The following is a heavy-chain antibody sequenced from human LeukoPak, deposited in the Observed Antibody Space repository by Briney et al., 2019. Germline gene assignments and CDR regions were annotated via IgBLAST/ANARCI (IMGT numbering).Heavy chain of an antibody. CDR2: ISYDGSNK. CDR1: GFTSSNHA. V-gene: IGHV3-30*04. J-gene: IGHJ4*02. D-gene: IGHD1-26*01. CDR3: TRDSGSYYAYSDY. Sequence: GGSLRLSCAASGFTSSNHAMHWVRQAPGKGLEWVALISYDGSNKYYADSVKGRFTISRDNSQNTLFLQVNSLRVEDTAVYYCTRDSGSYYAYSDYWGQGTLVSVSS.